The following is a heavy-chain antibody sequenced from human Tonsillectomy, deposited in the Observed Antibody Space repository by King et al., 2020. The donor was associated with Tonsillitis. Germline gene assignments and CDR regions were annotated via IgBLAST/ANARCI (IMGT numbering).Heavy chain of an antibody. D-gene: IGHD7-27*01. CDR2: INTNAGNTGNP. CDR3: VRDDWGSDF. Sequence: QLVQSGSELKKPGASVKVSCKASGYTFTHYAMNWVRQAPGQGLEWMGWINTNAGNTGNPTYAQGFTGLFVLSLDTSASTAYLQFSNLKAEDTAVYYCVRDDWGSDFWGQGTLVTVSS. CDR1: GYTFTHYA. V-gene: IGHV7-4-1*02. J-gene: IGHJ4*02.